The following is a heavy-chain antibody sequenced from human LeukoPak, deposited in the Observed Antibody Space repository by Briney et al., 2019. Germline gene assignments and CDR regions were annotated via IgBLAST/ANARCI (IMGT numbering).Heavy chain of an antibody. CDR2: INHSGST. V-gene: IGHV4-34*01. J-gene: IGHJ5*02. CDR3: ARVNMGIQLWSEDP. D-gene: IGHD5-18*01. Sequence: EPSETLSLTCAVYGGSFRGYYWSWIRQPPGKGLDWIGEINHSGSTNYNPSLKSRVTISVDTSKNQFSLKLSSVTAADTAVYYCARVNMGIQLWSEDPWGQGTLVTVSS. CDR1: GGSFRGYY.